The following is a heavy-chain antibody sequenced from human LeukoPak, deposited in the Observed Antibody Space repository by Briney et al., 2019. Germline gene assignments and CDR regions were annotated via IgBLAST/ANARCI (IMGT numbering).Heavy chain of an antibody. CDR1: GYSISSGYY. CDR3: ARATMVRGVIRRGSPLNWFDP. V-gene: IGHV4-38-2*02. CDR2: IYHSGST. D-gene: IGHD3-10*01. Sequence: PSETLSLTCTVSGYSISSGYYWGWIRQPPGKGLQWIGSIYHSGSTYYNPSLKSRVTISVDTSKNQFSLKLSSVTAADTAVYYCARATMVRGVIRRGSPLNWFDPWGQGTLVTVSS. J-gene: IGHJ5*02.